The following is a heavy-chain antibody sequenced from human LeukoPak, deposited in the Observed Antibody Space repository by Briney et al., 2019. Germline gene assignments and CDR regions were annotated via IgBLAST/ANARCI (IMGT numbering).Heavy chain of an antibody. V-gene: IGHV3-23*01. CDR3: AGRPTGYSSGYIH. D-gene: IGHD5-18*01. J-gene: IGHJ4*02. CDR1: GFTFSSYA. CDR2: ISGSAHKI. Sequence: GGSLRLSCAASGFTFSSYAMSWVRQAPEKGLDWVSVISGSAHKIRYADSVKGRFTISRDNSENIVYLQMNNLRVEDTAVYYCAGRPTGYSSGYIHWGQGTLVTVSS.